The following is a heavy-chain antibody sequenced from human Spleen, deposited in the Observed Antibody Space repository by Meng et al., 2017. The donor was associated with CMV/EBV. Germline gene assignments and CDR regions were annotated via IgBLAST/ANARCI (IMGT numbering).Heavy chain of an antibody. CDR1: GYTFAGYY. Sequence: ASVKVSCKISGYTFAGYYIHWLRQAPGQGLEWMGIINPSGGSTTYAQKFQARITMTRDTSTSTVYMDLSSLRSEDTAVYYCASAPTGVYGAFDIWGQGTMVTVSS. CDR3: ASAPTGVYGAFDI. CDR2: INPSGGST. V-gene: IGHV1-46*01. D-gene: IGHD1-14*01. J-gene: IGHJ3*02.